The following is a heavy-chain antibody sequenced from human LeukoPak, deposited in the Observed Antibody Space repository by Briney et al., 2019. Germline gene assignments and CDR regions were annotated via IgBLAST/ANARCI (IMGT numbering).Heavy chain of an antibody. Sequence: PSETLSLTCTVSGGSISSYYWSWIRQPPGKGLEWIGYIYYSGSTNYNPSLKSRVTISVDTSKNQFSLKLSSVTAADTAVYYCARDVWGTYGMDVWGQGTTVTVSS. D-gene: IGHD3-16*01. CDR1: GGSISSYY. CDR3: ARDVWGTYGMDV. V-gene: IGHV4-59*01. CDR2: IYYSGST. J-gene: IGHJ6*02.